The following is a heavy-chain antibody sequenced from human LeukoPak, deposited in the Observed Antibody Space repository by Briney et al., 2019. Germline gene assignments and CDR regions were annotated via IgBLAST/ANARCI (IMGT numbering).Heavy chain of an antibody. CDR1: GGSFSGYY. V-gene: IGHV4-34*01. CDR3: ARARGRYRSGGRCYNDY. Sequence: SETLSLTGALYGGSFSGYYLSWIRQPPGKGLEWIGEINHIGSTNYNPSLKSRVTISVHTSKNQFSLNLISVTAADNAVYYCARARGRYRSGGRCYNDYWGRGTLVNVSS. D-gene: IGHD2-15*01. J-gene: IGHJ4*02. CDR2: INHIGST.